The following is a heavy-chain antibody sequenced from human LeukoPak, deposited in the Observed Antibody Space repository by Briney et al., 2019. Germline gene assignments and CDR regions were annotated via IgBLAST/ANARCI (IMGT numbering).Heavy chain of an antibody. CDR2: INPNSGGA. V-gene: IGHV1-2*02. J-gene: IGHJ5*02. D-gene: IGHD4-17*01. CDR3: ARAFTGTSRRYGDYWFDP. CDR1: GYTFTGYY. Sequence: ASVKVSCKASGYTFTGYYMHWVRQAPGQGLEWMGWINPNSGGANYAQKFQGRVTMTRDTSISTAYMELTRLRSDDTAVYYCARAFTGTSRRYGDYWFDPWGQGTLVTVSS.